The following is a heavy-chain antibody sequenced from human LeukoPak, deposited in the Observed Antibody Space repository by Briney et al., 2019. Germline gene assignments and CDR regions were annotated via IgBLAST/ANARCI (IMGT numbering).Heavy chain of an antibody. CDR1: GFTFSGSA. V-gene: IGHV3-73*01. CDR3: TRRLGAPEDAFDI. J-gene: IGHJ3*02. D-gene: IGHD3-16*01. CDR2: IRSKANSYAT. Sequence: GGSLRLSCAASGFTFSGSAMHWVRQASGKGLEWVGRIRSKANSYATAYAASVKGRFTISRDDSKNTAYLQMNSLKTEDTAVYYCTRRLGAPEDAFDIWGQGTMVTVSS.